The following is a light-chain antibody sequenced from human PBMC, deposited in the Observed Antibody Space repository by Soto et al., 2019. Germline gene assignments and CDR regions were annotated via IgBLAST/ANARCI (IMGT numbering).Light chain of an antibody. CDR2: LEGSGSY. Sequence: QPVLTQSSSASASLGSSVKLTCTLSSGHSTYIIAWHQQQPGKAPRYLMKLEGSGSYNRGSGVPDRFSGSSSGADRYLTISNLLSEDEADYYCETWDSNTWVFGGGTKLTVL. CDR3: ETWDSNTWV. J-gene: IGLJ3*02. V-gene: IGLV4-60*03. CDR1: SGHSTYI.